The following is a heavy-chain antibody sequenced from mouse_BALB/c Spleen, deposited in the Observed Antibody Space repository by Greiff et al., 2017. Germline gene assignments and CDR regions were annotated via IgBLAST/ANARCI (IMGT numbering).Heavy chain of an antibody. V-gene: IGHV1-69*02. Sequence: VQLQQPGAELVRPGASVKLSCKASGYTFTSYWINWVKQRPGQGLEWIGNIYPSDSYTNYNQKFKDKATLTVDKSSSTAYMQLSSPTSEDSAVYYCTRGFYYGNFDYWGQGTTLTVSS. D-gene: IGHD2-1*01. J-gene: IGHJ2*01. CDR2: IYPSDSYT. CDR3: TRGFYYGNFDY. CDR1: GYTFTSYW.